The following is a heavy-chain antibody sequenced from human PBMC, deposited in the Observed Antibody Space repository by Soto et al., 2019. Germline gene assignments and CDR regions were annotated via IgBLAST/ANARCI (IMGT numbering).Heavy chain of an antibody. CDR2: MNPNSGNT. V-gene: IGHV1-8*01. CDR3: ARYLYGGWSFDL. Sequence: QVQLVQSGAEVKKPGASVKVSCQASGYTFTSYDINWVRQATRQGLEWMGWMNPNSGNTGYAQKFQGRVTLTRNTSISTAYMEVSSLRSEDPPGYYCARYLYGGWSFDLWGRGTLVTVCS. D-gene: IGHD4-17*01. CDR1: GYTFTSYD. J-gene: IGHJ2*01.